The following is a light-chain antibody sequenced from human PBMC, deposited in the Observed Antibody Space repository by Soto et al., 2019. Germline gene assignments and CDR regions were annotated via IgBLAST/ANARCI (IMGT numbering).Light chain of an antibody. CDR2: GAS. CDR1: QDVGGS. Sequence: EILMTQSPATLSVSPGERASLSCRASQDVGGSLAWYQQRPGQAPRLLISGASKRATGVPARFSGSGSGTEFTLTISSLQSEDFAVYYCQQFNVWPRTFGQGTKVDIK. V-gene: IGKV3-15*01. J-gene: IGKJ1*01. CDR3: QQFNVWPRT.